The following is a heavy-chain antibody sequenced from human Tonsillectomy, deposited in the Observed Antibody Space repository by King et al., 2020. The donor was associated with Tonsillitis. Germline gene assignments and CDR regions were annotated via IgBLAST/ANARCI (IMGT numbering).Heavy chain of an antibody. CDR3: ARYYGSGTYLDY. CDR2: ISSSGSAI. D-gene: IGHD3-10*01. Sequence: VQLVESGGGLVQPGGSLRLSCAASGFTFSSYEMNWVRQAPGKGLEWVSYISSSGSAIFYADSVKGRFTISRDNAKNSLYLQMNSLRAEDTALYYCARYYGSGTYLDYWGQGTLVTASS. J-gene: IGHJ4*02. CDR1: GFTFSSYE. V-gene: IGHV3-48*03.